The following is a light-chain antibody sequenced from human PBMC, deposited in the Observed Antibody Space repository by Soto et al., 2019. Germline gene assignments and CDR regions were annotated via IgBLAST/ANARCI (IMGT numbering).Light chain of an antibody. V-gene: IGLV4-69*01. CDR1: SGHSSYA. CDR3: QTWGTGVVV. CDR2: LNSDGSH. J-gene: IGLJ2*01. Sequence: QSVLTQTPSASASLGASVKLTCTLSSGHSSYAIAGHQQQPEKAPRYLMKLNSDGSHSMGDGITDRFSGSSSGAQRYLTISSLKSEDAADFSCQTWGTGVVVFGGGTKGTVL.